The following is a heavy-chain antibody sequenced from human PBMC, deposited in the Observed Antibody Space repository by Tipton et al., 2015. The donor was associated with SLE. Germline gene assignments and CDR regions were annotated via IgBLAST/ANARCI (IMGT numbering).Heavy chain of an antibody. CDR1: GGSISFDY. J-gene: IGHJ3*02. CDR3: ARGLRTGAFDI. Sequence: TLSLTCTVSGGSISFDYWSWIRQSAGRGLEWIGRIYSSGDRDYNPSLRSRVTMSIDASQNRVSLRLKSVSAADTAVYYCARGLRTGAFDIWGQGTMVTVSS. V-gene: IGHV4-4*07. CDR2: IYSSGDR. D-gene: IGHD1-14*01.